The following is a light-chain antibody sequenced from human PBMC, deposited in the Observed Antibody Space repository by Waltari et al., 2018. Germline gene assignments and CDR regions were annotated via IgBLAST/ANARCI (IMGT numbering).Light chain of an antibody. Sequence: QSALTQPRSVSGSPGKSVTVSCTGTSTNVGPYKYISWYQHHPGRAPKLLIFDANKRPSGVPDRFSGSKSDNTASLTISGLRPEDEAYYYCCSSVVSYTVVFGGGTKVTVL. V-gene: IGLV2-11*01. CDR3: CSSVVSYTVV. CDR2: DAN. CDR1: STNVGPYKY. J-gene: IGLJ2*01.